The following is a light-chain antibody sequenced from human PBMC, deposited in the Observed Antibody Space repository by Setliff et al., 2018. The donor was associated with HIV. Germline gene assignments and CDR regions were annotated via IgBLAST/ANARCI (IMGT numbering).Light chain of an antibody. V-gene: IGLV2-14*03. J-gene: IGLJ1*01. CDR3: ASYRSPATYV. CDR1: SSDVGGYDF. CDR2: DVT. Sequence: QSALTQPASVSGSPGQPITISCIGTSSDVGGYDFVSWYQQRPGKAPKLIIFDVTERPSGVSHRFSGSKSGNTASLTISGLQTEDEADYFCASYRSPATYVFGIGTRSPS.